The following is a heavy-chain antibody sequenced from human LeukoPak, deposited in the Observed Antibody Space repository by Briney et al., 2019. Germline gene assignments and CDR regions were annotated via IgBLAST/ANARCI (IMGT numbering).Heavy chain of an antibody. J-gene: IGHJ4*02. CDR1: GFSFSRYS. V-gene: IGHV3-48*04. CDR3: ARGSGRYYVY. Sequence: GGSLRLSCAASGFSFSRYSMNWFRQAPGKGLEWLSYSSSSSSTIYYADSVKGRFTISRDNAKNTLYLQMNSLRAEDTAVYYCARGSGRYYVYWGQGTLVTVSS. D-gene: IGHD1-26*01. CDR2: SSSSSSTI.